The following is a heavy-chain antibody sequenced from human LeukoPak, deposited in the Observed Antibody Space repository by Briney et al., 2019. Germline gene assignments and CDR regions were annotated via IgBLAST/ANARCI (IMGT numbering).Heavy chain of an antibody. Sequence: SETLSLTCTVSGGSISSYYWSWIRQPPGKGLEWIGYIYYSGSTNYNPSLKSRVTISVDTSKNQFSLRLTSVTAADTAVYYCARDSSGWTGGWFDPWGQGTLVTVSS. J-gene: IGHJ5*02. CDR3: ARDSSGWTGGWFDP. V-gene: IGHV4-59*01. CDR2: IYYSGST. D-gene: IGHD6-19*01. CDR1: GGSISSYY.